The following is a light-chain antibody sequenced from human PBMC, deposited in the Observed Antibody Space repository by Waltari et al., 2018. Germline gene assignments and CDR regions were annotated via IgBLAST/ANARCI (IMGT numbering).Light chain of an antibody. V-gene: IGKV4-1*01. CDR1: QSVLYSSNNKNY. CDR3: QQYHSSPEA. CDR2: WAS. Sequence: DIVVTQSPDFLSVSLGERATINCKSSQSVLYSSNNKNYLAWYQQKPGQPPKRLIYWASSRESGVPDRFSGSGSGTDFTLTISSLQAEDVAVYYCQQYHSSPEAFGQGTKLDIK. J-gene: IGKJ2*01.